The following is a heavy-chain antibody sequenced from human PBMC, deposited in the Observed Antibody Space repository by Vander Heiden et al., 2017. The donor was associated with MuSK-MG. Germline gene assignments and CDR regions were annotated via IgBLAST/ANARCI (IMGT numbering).Heavy chain of an antibody. D-gene: IGHD3-22*01. CDR2: ISSSSSYI. V-gene: IGHV3-21*01. J-gene: IGHJ4*02. CDR3: ARDVGAGFGMRDPLVVFDY. CDR1: GFTFSSYS. Sequence: EVQLVESGGGLVKPGGSLRLSCAASGFTFSSYSMNWVRQAPGKGLEWVSSISSSSSYIYYADSVKGRGTISRDNAKNSLYLLMNRLRAEETAVYYCARDVGAGFGMRDPLVVFDYWVEGTMVTVSS.